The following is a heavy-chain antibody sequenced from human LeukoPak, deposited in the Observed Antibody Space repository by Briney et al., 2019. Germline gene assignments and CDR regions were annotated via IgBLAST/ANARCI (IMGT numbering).Heavy chain of an antibody. CDR3: ARFRSGYYDSSGYLDY. CDR1: GGSISSYY. CDR2: IYTSGST. D-gene: IGHD3-22*01. Sequence: SETLSLTCTVSGGSISSYYWSWILQPPGKGLEWIGYIYTSGSTNYNPSLKSRVTISVDTSKNQFSLKLSSVTAADTVVYYCARFRSGYYDSSGYLDYWGQGTLVTVSS. J-gene: IGHJ4*02. V-gene: IGHV4-4*09.